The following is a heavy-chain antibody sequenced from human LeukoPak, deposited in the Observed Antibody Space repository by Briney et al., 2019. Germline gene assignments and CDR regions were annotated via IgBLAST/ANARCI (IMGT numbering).Heavy chain of an antibody. CDR3: ARDPRDGYNSGRGLYFDY. CDR1: GASVSSSSYF. D-gene: IGHD5-24*01. CDR2: VYYNVAT. J-gene: IGHJ4*02. V-gene: IGHV4-39*07. Sequence: SETLSLTCAVSGASVSSSSYFWGWIRQPPGEGPEWLGSVYYNVATYYNPSLKSRVTISVDTSKNQFSLKLSSVTAADTAVYYCARDPRDGYNSGRGLYFDYWGQGTLVTVSS.